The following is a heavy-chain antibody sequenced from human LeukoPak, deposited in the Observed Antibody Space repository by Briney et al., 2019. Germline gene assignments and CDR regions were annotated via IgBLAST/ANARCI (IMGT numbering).Heavy chain of an antibody. CDR3: ARHVSVAAAENFDY. J-gene: IGHJ4*02. V-gene: IGHV4-4*07. D-gene: IGHD6-13*01. CDR1: GGSISSYY. CDR2: IYTSGST. Sequence: PSETLSLTCTVSGGSISSYYWSWIRQPAGKGLEWIGRIYTSGSTNYNPSLKSRVTMSVDTSKNQFSLKLSSVTAADTAVYYCARHVSVAAAENFDYWGQGTLVTVSS.